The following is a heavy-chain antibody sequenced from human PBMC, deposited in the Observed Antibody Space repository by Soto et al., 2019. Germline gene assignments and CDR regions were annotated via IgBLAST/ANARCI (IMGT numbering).Heavy chain of an antibody. V-gene: IGHV1-69*06. CDR3: ARNDYSDSSGLPGAFDY. Sequence: QVQLVQSGADVKKAGSSVKVSCKASGETFSSYVLNWVRQAPGHGLEWVGGIIPIYGTVYYSQRFQGRVTSTADKSTSTAYMERSSLRSEDTAVYYCARNDYSDSSGLPGAFDYWGQGTLVTVSS. J-gene: IGHJ4*02. CDR1: GETFSSYV. D-gene: IGHD3-22*01. CDR2: IIPIYGTV.